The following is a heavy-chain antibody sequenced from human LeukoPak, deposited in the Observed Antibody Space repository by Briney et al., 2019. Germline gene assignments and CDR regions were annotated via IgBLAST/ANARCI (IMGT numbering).Heavy chain of an antibody. CDR2: ISSSSSYI. Sequence: GGSLRLSCAASGFTFNSYSMNWVRQAPGKGLEWVSSISSSSSYIYYADSVKGRFTISRDNAKNSLYLQMNSLRAEDTAVYYCAREVGYCSSTSCHEFDYWGQGTLVTVSS. V-gene: IGHV3-21*01. CDR1: GFTFNSYS. D-gene: IGHD2-2*01. CDR3: AREVGYCSSTSCHEFDY. J-gene: IGHJ4*02.